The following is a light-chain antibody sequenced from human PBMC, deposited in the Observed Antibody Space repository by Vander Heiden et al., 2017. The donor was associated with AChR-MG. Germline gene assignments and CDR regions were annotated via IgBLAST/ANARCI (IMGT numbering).Light chain of an antibody. V-gene: IGKV1-5*03. Sequence: DIQMTQSPSTLPSSVADRVTTTSRASQSISSWLAWYQQKPGKAPKLLIYKASSLESGVPSRFSGSGSGTEFTLTISSLQPDDFATYYCQQYNSYSQGTFGQGTKVEIK. J-gene: IGKJ1*01. CDR1: QSISSW. CDR3: QQYNSYSQGT. CDR2: KAS.